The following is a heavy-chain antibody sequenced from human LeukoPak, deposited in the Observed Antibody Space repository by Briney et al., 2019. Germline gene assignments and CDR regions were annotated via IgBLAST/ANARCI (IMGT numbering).Heavy chain of an antibody. CDR1: GYSISSGYY. CDR3: ARTLWFDSSGYCYYFDY. CDR2: IYHSGST. J-gene: IGHJ4*02. D-gene: IGHD3-22*01. Sequence: TSETLSLTCAVSGYSISSGYYWGWIRQPPGKGLEWIGSIYHSGSTYYNPSLRSRVTISVDTSKNQFSLKLSSVTAADTAVYYCARTLWFDSSGYCYYFDYWGQGTLVTVSS. V-gene: IGHV4-38-2*01.